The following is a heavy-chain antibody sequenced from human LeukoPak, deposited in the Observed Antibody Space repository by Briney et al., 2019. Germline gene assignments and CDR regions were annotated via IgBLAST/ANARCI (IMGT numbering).Heavy chain of an antibody. V-gene: IGHV3-30*04. CDR3: TTADSSGRFLIDY. CDR1: GFTFSSYA. CDR2: ISYDGSNK. J-gene: IGHJ4*02. Sequence: PGGSLRLSCAASGFTFSSYAMHWVRQAPGKGLEWVAVISYDGSNKYYADSVKGRFTISRDNSKNTLYLQMNSLKTEDTAVYYCTTADSSGRFLIDYWGQGTLVTVSS. D-gene: IGHD3-22*01.